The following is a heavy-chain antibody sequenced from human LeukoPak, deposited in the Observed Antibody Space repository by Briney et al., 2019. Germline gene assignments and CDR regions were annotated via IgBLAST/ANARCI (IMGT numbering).Heavy chain of an antibody. CDR2: IYPGDSDT. J-gene: IGHJ5*02. D-gene: IGHD7-27*01. CDR3: ARHGLTGVGWFDP. Sequence: GESLKISCEASGFRFTSYWIGWVRQMPGKGLEWMGIIYPGDSDTRYSPSFQGQVTISADKSISTAYLQWSSLKASDTAMYYCARHGLTGVGWFDPWGQGTLVTVSS. V-gene: IGHV5-51*01. CDR1: GFRFTSYW.